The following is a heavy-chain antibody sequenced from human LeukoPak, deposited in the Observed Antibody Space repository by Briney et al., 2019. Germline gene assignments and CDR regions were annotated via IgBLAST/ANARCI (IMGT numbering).Heavy chain of an antibody. CDR1: GFTFSTYG. CDR2: IRYDGSDK. Sequence: GGSLRLSCAASGFTFSTYGMHWVRQAPGKGLEWVTSIRYDGSDKFYADSVRGRFTISRDNSKNTLFLQMNSLRVEDTAVYYCAKRADYYDSSRALYDAFDLWGQGTMVTVSS. J-gene: IGHJ3*01. D-gene: IGHD3-16*01. V-gene: IGHV3-30*02. CDR3: AKRADYYDSSRALYDAFDL.